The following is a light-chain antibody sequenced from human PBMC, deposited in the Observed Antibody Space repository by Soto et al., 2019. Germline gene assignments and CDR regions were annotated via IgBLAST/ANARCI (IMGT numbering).Light chain of an antibody. CDR3: SSHAGNNNVL. CDR2: EVT. CDR1: SSDVGGNNF. V-gene: IGLV2-8*01. Sequence: QSALSQPPSASGSPGQSVTISCTGTSSDVGGNNFVSWYQQYPGKAPKLMIYEVTKRPSGVPDRFYGSKSGNTASLTVSGLQAEDEADYYCSSHAGNNNVLFGGGTKVTVL. J-gene: IGLJ2*01.